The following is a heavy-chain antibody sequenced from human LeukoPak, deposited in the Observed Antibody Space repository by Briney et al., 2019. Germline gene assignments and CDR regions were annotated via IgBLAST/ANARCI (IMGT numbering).Heavy chain of an antibody. V-gene: IGHV3-7*01. CDR2: INPLGYEQ. Sequence: GGSLRLSCVDSGFTFNHHWMSWVRQGPGKGLEWVANINPLGYEQQYVDSVAGRFTASRDNARNSLYLQMNSLRAEDTAVYYCVRSAYRSIAMWGQGVLVTVSS. CDR3: VRSAYRSIAM. J-gene: IGHJ4*02. D-gene: IGHD1-26*01. CDR1: GFTFNHHW.